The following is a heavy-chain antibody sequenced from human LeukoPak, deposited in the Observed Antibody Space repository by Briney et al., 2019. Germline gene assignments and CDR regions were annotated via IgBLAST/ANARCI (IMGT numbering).Heavy chain of an antibody. D-gene: IGHD3-22*01. CDR1: GGSISSYY. CDR3: ATSSGYYPGPPLYFDL. J-gene: IGHJ2*01. V-gene: IGHV4-4*09. CDR2: IYTSGST. Sequence: SETLSLTCTVSGGSISSYYWSWIRQPPGKGLEWIGYIYTSGSTNYNPSLKSRVTISVDTSKNQFSLKLSSVTAADTAVYYCATSSGYYPGPPLYFDLWGRGTLVTVSS.